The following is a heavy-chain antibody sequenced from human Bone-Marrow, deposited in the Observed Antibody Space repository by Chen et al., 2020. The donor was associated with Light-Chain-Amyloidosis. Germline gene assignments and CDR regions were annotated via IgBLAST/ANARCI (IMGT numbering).Heavy chain of an antibody. V-gene: IGHV1-2*02. CDR1: GYPFTGNY. Sequence: QVQLVQSGAEVKKPGASVKVSCKASGYPFTGNYMHWVRQAPGQGLEWMGWINPNSGGTNYAQKFQGRVTMTRDTSISTAYMELSRLRSDDTAVYYCARDVDYDSSGYSAPWGQGTLVTVSS. CDR2: INPNSGGT. D-gene: IGHD3-22*01. J-gene: IGHJ5*02. CDR3: ARDVDYDSSGYSAP.